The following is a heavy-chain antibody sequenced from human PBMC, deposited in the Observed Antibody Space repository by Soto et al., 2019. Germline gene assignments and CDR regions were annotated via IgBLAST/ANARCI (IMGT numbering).Heavy chain of an antibody. Sequence: EVQLLESGGGLVQPGGSLRLACAASGFTFSRYAMTWVRQAPGKGPEWVSSIFSGGRRTYYADSVKGRFTISRDNSQNTLYLQMNNLTAEDTAIYYCAKKKTVADYYYYGLHVWGRGTTVTVSS. V-gene: IGHV3-23*05. CDR2: IFSGGRRT. D-gene: IGHD1-1*01. CDR3: AKKKTVADYYYYGLHV. J-gene: IGHJ6*02. CDR1: GFTFSRYA.